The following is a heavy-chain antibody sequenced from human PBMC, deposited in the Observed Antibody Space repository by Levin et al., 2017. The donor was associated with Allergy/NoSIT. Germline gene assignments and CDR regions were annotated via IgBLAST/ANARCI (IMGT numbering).Heavy chain of an antibody. Sequence: KASETLSLTCAVSGASIDNGNWWSWVRQPPGEGLEWIGEIYHSGNTNYNPSLKSRLTISVDKSKDQFSLKLSSVTAADTAVYFCARLPNFSYYMDVWGKGTTVIVSS. J-gene: IGHJ6*03. V-gene: IGHV4-4*02. CDR2: IYHSGNT. CDR3: ARLPNFSYYMDV. CDR1: GASIDNGNW.